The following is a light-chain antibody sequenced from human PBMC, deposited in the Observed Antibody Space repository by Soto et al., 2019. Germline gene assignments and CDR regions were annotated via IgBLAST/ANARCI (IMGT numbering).Light chain of an antibody. J-gene: IGKJ5*01. V-gene: IGKV1-5*01. CDR1: QSISSW. CDR3: QQYHNWPIT. CDR2: DAS. Sequence: DIQMTQSPSTLSASVGDRVTITGRASQSISSWLAWYQQKPGKAPKLLIYDASSLESGVPSRFSGSGSGTEFTLTISSLQSEDFAVYYCQQYHNWPITFGQGTHWRL.